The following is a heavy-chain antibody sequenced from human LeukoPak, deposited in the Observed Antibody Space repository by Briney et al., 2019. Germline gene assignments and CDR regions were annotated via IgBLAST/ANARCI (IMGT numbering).Heavy chain of an antibody. CDR1: GGSISSGSYY. CDR2: IYTSGST. Sequence: SQTLSLTCTVSGGSISSGSYYWSWIRQPAGKGLEWIGRIYTSGSTNYNPSLKSRVTISVDTSKNQFSLKLSSVTAADTAVYYCAAIEDYGGVWGQGTMVTVSS. CDR3: AAIEDYGGV. D-gene: IGHD4-23*01. J-gene: IGHJ3*01. V-gene: IGHV4-61*02.